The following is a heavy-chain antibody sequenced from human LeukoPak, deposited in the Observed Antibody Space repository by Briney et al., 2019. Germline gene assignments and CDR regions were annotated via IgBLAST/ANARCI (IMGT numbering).Heavy chain of an antibody. J-gene: IGHJ4*02. D-gene: IGHD3-22*01. Sequence: PGGSLRPSCAASGFTFSSFDMHWVRQAPGKGLEWVAVISYDGSNNYYADSVKGRFTISRDNSKNTLYLQMHSLRAEDTAVYYCAKGYYYDSRGYPGEREYYFDYWGQGTLVTVSS. CDR1: GFTFSSFD. V-gene: IGHV3-30*18. CDR3: AKGYYYDSRGYPGEREYYFDY. CDR2: ISYDGSNN.